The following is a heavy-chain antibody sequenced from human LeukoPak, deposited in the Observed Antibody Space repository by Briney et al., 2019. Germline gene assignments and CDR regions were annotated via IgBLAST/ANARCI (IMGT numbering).Heavy chain of an antibody. D-gene: IGHD2-2*01. V-gene: IGHV3-20*04. CDR3: ARTPSGYQLLYYFDY. J-gene: IGHJ4*02. CDR2: INWNGGST. CDR1: GFTFDDYG. Sequence: GGSLRLSCAASGFTFDDYGMSWVRQAPGKGLEWVSVINWNGGSTGYADSVKGRFTISRDNAKNSLYLQMNSLRAEDTALYYCARTPSGYQLLYYFDYWGQGTLVTVSS.